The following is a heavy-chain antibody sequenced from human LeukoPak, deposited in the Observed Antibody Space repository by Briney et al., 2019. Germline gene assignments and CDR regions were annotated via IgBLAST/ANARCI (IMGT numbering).Heavy chain of an antibody. D-gene: IGHD5-18*01. V-gene: IGHV4-31*03. J-gene: IGHJ4*02. Sequence: SETLSLTCTVSGGSISSGGYYWSWIRQHPGKGLEWIGYIYYGGSTYYNPSLKSRVTISVDTSKNQFSLKLSSVTAADTAVYYCARDPRYSYGFDYWGQGTLVTVSS. CDR2: IYYGGST. CDR1: GGSISSGGYY. CDR3: ARDPRYSYGFDY.